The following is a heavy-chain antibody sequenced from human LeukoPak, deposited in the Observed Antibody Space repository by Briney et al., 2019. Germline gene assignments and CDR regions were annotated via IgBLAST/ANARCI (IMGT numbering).Heavy chain of an antibody. J-gene: IGHJ4*02. CDR2: ITGSGGNT. D-gene: IGHD3-9*01. CDR1: GFTFSNYA. Sequence: LSGGSLRLSCAASGFTFSNYAMSWVRQAPGKGLEWVSAITGSGGNTYYADSVKGRFPISRDNSKNTVFLQMNSLRAEDTAVYYCAKWGDYDVLTGYYVSDYWGQGTLVTVSS. CDR3: AKWGDYDVLTGYYVSDY. V-gene: IGHV3-23*01.